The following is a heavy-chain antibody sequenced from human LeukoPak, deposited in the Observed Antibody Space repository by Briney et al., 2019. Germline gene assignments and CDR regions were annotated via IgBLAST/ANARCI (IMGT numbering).Heavy chain of an antibody. Sequence: PGGSLRLSCAASGFTFSSYSMNWVRQAPGKGREWGSSISSSSSYIYYADSVKGRFTISRDNAKSSLYLHMNTPRAEDTAVYYCARDLGYGDYVDYWDQGTLVTVSS. J-gene: IGHJ4*02. V-gene: IGHV3-21*01. D-gene: IGHD4-17*01. CDR2: ISSSSSYI. CDR1: GFTFSSYS. CDR3: ARDLGYGDYVDY.